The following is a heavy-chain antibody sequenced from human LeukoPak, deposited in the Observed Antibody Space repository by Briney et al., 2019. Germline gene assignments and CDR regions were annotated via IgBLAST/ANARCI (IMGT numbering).Heavy chain of an antibody. V-gene: IGHV4-31*11. D-gene: IGHD3-3*01. CDR3: ARAPTIFGVVDGNDAFDI. CDR2: IYYSGST. Sequence: SETLSLTCAVSGGSISSGGYYWSWIRQHPGTGLEWIGYIYYSGSTYYNPSLKSRVTISVDTSKNQFSLKLSSVTAADTAVYYCARAPTIFGVVDGNDAFDIWGQGTMVTVSS. J-gene: IGHJ3*02. CDR1: GGSISSGGYY.